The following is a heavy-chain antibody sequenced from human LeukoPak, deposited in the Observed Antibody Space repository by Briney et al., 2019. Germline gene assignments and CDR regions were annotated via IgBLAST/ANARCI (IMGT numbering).Heavy chain of an antibody. J-gene: IGHJ3*02. V-gene: IGHV1-46*01. CDR1: GYTFTSYY. Sequence: GASVKVSCKAFGYTFTSYYMHWVRQVPGQGLEWMGIINPSGGSTSYAQKFQGRVTMTRDTSTSTVYMELSSLRSEDTAVYYCAIGEMATNAFDIWGQGTMVTVSS. D-gene: IGHD5-24*01. CDR2: INPSGGST. CDR3: AIGEMATNAFDI.